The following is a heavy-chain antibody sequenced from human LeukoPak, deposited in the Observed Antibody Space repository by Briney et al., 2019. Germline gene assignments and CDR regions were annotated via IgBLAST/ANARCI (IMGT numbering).Heavy chain of an antibody. D-gene: IGHD4-17*01. CDR3: ARGFTTVTTDEGAFDI. J-gene: IGHJ3*02. V-gene: IGHV4-34*01. Sequence: PSETLSLTCAVYGGSFSGYYWSWIRQPPGKGLEWIGEINHRGSTNYNPSLKSRVTISVDTSKDQFSLKLSSVTAADTAVYYCARGFTTVTTDEGAFDIWGQGTMVTVSS. CDR1: GGSFSGYY. CDR2: INHRGST.